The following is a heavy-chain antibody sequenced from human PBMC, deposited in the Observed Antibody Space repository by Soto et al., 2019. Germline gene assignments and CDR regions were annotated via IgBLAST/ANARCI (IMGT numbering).Heavy chain of an antibody. CDR1: GFTFSNYW. Sequence: GGSLRLSCAASGFTFSNYWMHWVRQVPGEGLVWVSSINNDGSRTWYADSVRGRIAMSRDNARNLVYLQMNSLRAEDTAVYYCARARDYYYGMDVWGQGTTVTVSS. J-gene: IGHJ6*02. CDR2: INNDGSRT. V-gene: IGHV3-74*01. CDR3: ARARDYYYGMDV.